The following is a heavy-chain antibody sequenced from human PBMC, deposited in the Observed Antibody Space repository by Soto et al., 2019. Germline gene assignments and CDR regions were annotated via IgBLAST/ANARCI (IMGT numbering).Heavy chain of an antibody. D-gene: IGHD6-13*01. CDR3: ARVRWRSSSWYRDAYYYYYGMDV. CDR2: ISYDGSNK. Sequence: GGSLRLSCAASGFTFSSYAMHWVRQAPGKGLEWVAVISYDGSNKYYADSVKGRFTISRDNSKNTLYLQMNSLRAEDTAVYYCARVRWRSSSWYRDAYYYYYGMDVWGQGTTVTVSS. J-gene: IGHJ6*02. V-gene: IGHV3-30-3*01. CDR1: GFTFSSYA.